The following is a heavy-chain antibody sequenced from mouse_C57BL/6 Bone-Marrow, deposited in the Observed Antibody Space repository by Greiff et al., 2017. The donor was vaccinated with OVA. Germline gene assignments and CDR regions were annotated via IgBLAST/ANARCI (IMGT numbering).Heavy chain of an antibody. Sequence: VQVVESGPELVKPGASVKISCKASGYAFSSSWMNWVKQRPGKGLEWIGRIYPGDGDTNYNGKFKGKATLTADKSSSTAYMQLSSLTSEDSAVYFCATIYYGNYGFDYWGQGTTLTVSS. CDR3: ATIYYGNYGFDY. J-gene: IGHJ2*01. CDR1: GYAFSSSW. CDR2: IYPGDGDT. V-gene: IGHV1-82*01. D-gene: IGHD2-1*01.